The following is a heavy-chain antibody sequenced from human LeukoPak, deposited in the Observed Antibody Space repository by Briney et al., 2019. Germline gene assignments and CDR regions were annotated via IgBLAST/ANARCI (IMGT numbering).Heavy chain of an antibody. V-gene: IGHV3-74*01. J-gene: IGHJ3*02. Sequence: GGSLRLSCAASGFTFSNYWMHWVRQVPGKGLVWVSRINSDGRSTTYADSVKGRFTISRDNAKNTLYLQMNSLRDEDTAVYYCARAAPYYYDSSGYSAFDSWGQGTMVTVSA. CDR3: ARAAPYYYDSSGYSAFDS. D-gene: IGHD3-22*01. CDR1: GFTFSNYW. CDR2: INSDGRST.